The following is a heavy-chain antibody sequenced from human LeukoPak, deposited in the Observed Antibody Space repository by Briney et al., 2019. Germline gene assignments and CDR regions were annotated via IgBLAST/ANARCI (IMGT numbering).Heavy chain of an antibody. CDR3: ARFRVVRGVIALDY. D-gene: IGHD3-10*01. V-gene: IGHV1-2*02. Sequence: GASVKVSCKASGYTFTGYYMHWVRQAPGQGLEWMGWINPNSGGTNYAQKLQGRVTMTTDTSTSTAYMELRSLRSDDTAVYYCARFRVVRGVIALDYWGQGTLVTVSS. J-gene: IGHJ4*02. CDR2: INPNSGGT. CDR1: GYTFTGYY.